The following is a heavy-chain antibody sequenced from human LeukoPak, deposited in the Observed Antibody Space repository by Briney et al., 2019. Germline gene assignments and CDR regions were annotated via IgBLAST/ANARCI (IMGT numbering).Heavy chain of an antibody. CDR3: ASRSRGYSYGILDAFDI. V-gene: IGHV1-2*02. CDR2: INPNIGDT. D-gene: IGHD5-18*01. CDR1: GYTFTCYY. J-gene: IGHJ3*02. Sequence: ASVKVSCKASGYTFTCYYMHWVRQAPGQGREGMGWINPNIGDTNYAQKFQGRVTMTRDTSISTAYMELSRLRSDDTAVYYCASRSRGYSYGILDAFDIWGQGTMVTVSS.